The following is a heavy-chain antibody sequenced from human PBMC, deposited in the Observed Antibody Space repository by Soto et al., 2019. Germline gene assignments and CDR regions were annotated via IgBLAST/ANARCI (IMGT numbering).Heavy chain of an antibody. D-gene: IGHD1-1*01. CDR3: ARAGSDADYYYYYMDV. J-gene: IGHJ6*03. CDR2: IYYSGST. CDR1: GGSISSYY. Sequence: SETMSLTCTVCGGSISSYYWSWIRQPPGKGLEWIGYIYYSGSTNYNPSLKSRVTISVDTSKNQFSLKLSSVTAADTAVYYCARAGSDADYYYYYMDVWGKGTTVTVSS. V-gene: IGHV4-59*01.